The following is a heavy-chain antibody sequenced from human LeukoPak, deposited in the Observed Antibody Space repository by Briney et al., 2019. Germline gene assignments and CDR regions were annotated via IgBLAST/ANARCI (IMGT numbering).Heavy chain of an antibody. V-gene: IGHV3-30*02. D-gene: IGHD7-27*01. CDR1: GFTFTNYG. Sequence: PGGSLRLSCAASGFTFTNYGMHWVRQAPGKGLEWVAFIQYDGSNKYYADSVKGRFTISRDNSKNTLYLQMNSLRAEDTAVYYCAKDSGGWEPQLGYFDYWGQGTLVTVSS. CDR2: IQYDGSNK. CDR3: AKDSGGWEPQLGYFDY. J-gene: IGHJ4*02.